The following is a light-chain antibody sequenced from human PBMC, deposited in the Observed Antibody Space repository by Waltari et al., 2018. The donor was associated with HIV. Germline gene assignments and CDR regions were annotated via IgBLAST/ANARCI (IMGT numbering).Light chain of an antibody. CDR1: QDISNN. CDR2: DVS. Sequence: DIQMTQSPSSMSASVGERVPTTCQASQDISNNLNWYQQKPGKAPKFLIYDVSNLEIGVPSRFSGSGSGTDFTFTISSLQPEDIATYYCHQYDNLPPTFGPGTKVDIK. J-gene: IGKJ3*01. CDR3: HQYDNLPPT. V-gene: IGKV1-33*01.